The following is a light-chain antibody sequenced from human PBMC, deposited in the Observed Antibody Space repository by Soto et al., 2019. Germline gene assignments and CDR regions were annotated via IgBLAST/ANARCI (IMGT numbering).Light chain of an antibody. J-gene: IGLJ1*01. V-gene: IGLV2-14*01. CDR3: ASYTTSSTYV. Sequence: QSALTQPASVSGSPGQSIALSCTGTSSDVGGYSYVSWYQQQPGKAPKLVISDVSNRPSGVSDRFSGSKSGNTASLTISGPQTEDEADYYCASYTTSSTYVFGTGTKVTVL. CDR1: SSDVGGYSY. CDR2: DVS.